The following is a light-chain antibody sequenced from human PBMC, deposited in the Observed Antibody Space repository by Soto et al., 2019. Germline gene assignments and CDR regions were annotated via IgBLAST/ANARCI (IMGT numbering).Light chain of an antibody. CDR3: AAWDGSLQSWV. CDR1: SSIIGSHV. J-gene: IGLJ3*02. CDR2: TNN. V-gene: IGLV1-44*01. Sequence: QSVLTQPPSASGTPGQRVTISCSGSSSIIGSHVVNWYQQVPGTAPKLLIYTNNQRPSGVPDRFSDSKSGTSASLAISGLQSEDEADYYCAAWDGSLQSWVFGGGTKVTVL.